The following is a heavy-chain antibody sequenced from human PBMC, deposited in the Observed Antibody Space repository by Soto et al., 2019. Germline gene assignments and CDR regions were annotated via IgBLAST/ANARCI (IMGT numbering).Heavy chain of an antibody. CDR2: IGWDSGII. CDR3: AKGGATVTTWFDY. V-gene: IGHV3-9*01. CDR1: GFTFDDDA. Sequence: EVQLVESGGGLVQPGRSLRLSCAASGFTFDDDAMHWVRQAPGKGLEWVSSIGWDSGIIGYADSVKGRFTISRDNAKNSLYLQMNSLRAEDTALYYCAKGGATVTTWFDYWGQGTLVTVSS. D-gene: IGHD4-4*01. J-gene: IGHJ4*02.